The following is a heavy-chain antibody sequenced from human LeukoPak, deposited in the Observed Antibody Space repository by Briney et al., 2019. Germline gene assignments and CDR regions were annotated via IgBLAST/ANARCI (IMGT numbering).Heavy chain of an antibody. Sequence: TGESLKISCKGSGYSFTNYWIGWVRQMPGKGLEWMGIIYPGDSETRYSPSFQGQVTISAVKSINTAYLQWSSLKASDTAMYYCARQYYGSGSFLNWFDPWGQGTLVTVSS. V-gene: IGHV5-51*01. CDR1: GYSFTNYW. D-gene: IGHD3-10*01. CDR2: IYPGDSET. J-gene: IGHJ5*02. CDR3: ARQYYGSGSFLNWFDP.